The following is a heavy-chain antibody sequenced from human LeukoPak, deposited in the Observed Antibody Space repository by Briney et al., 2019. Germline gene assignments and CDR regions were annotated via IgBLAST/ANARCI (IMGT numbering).Heavy chain of an antibody. J-gene: IGHJ4*02. CDR3: ARPGIAVAGEFFDY. D-gene: IGHD6-19*01. V-gene: IGHV3-11*06. CDR1: GFIYTDYY. Sequence: GGPLRLSCAASGFIYTDYYMNWFRQAPGKGLEWVSYISSGSSYIRYTDSVKGRFTISRDNAKNSLYLQMNSLRAEDTAVYYCARPGIAVAGEFFDYWGQGTLVTVSS. CDR2: ISSGSSYI.